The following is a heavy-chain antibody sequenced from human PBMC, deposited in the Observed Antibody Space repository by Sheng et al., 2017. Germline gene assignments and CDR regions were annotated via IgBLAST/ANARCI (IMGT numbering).Heavy chain of an antibody. V-gene: IGHV3-53*02. CDR3: ARDLFAVRFGELWTDYYYYGMDV. Sequence: EVQLVETGGGLIQPGGSLRLSCAASGFTVSSNYMSWVRQAPGKGLEWVSVIYSGGSTYYADSVKGRFTISRDNSKNTLYLQMNSLRAEDTAVYYCARDLFAVRFGELWTDYYYYGMDVWGQGTTVIVSS. CDR2: IYSGGST. D-gene: IGHD3-10*01. CDR1: GFTVSSNY. J-gene: IGHJ6*02.